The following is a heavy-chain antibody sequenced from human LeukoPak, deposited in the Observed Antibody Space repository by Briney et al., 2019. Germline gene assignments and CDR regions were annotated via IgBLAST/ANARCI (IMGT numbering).Heavy chain of an antibody. J-gene: IGHJ4*02. Sequence: PSQTLSLTCSVSGDSFSSGGYYWSWIRQHPGKGPEWIGYIYYSGSTYYNPSLKSRVTISVDTSKNQFYLKLRSVTAADTAVYYCARAGGYSGYAFDYWGQGTLVTVSS. V-gene: IGHV4-31*03. CDR1: GDSFSSGGYY. CDR3: ARAGGYSGYAFDY. D-gene: IGHD5-12*01. CDR2: IYYSGST.